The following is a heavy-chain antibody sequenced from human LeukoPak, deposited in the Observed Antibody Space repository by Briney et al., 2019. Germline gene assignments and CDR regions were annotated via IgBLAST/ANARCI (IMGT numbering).Heavy chain of an antibody. CDR2: IKEDGSEK. D-gene: IGHD3-22*01. J-gene: IGHJ4*02. CDR1: GFTFSSSW. Sequence: GGSLRLSCATSGFTFSSSWMTWVRQAPGKGLEWVANIKEDGSEKYYVDSVKGRFTISRDNAKNSLYLQMNSLSAEDTAVYYCARGRITMTWGQGTVVTVSS. V-gene: IGHV3-7*01. CDR3: ARGRITMT.